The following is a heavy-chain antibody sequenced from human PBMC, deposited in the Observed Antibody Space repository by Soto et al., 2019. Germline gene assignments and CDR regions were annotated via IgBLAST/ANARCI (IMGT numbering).Heavy chain of an antibody. CDR3: ARDTARAMVRIYYGMDV. V-gene: IGHV3-33*01. J-gene: IGHJ6*02. D-gene: IGHD3-10*01. CDR1: GFTFSSYG. Sequence: QVQLVESGGGVVQPGRSLRLSCAASGFTFSSYGMHWVRQAPGKGLEWVAVIWYDGSNKYYADFVKGRFTISRDNSKNTLYLQMNSLRAEDTAVYYCARDTARAMVRIYYGMDVWGQGTTVTVSS. CDR2: IWYDGSNK.